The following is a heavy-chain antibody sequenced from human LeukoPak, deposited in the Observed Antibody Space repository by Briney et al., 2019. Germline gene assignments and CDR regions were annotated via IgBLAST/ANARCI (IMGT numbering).Heavy chain of an antibody. CDR2: ISWDGGST. Sequence: GSLRLSCAASGFTFDDYAMHWVRPAPGKGLEWVSLISWDGGSTYYADSVKGRFTISRDNSKNSLYLQMNSLRAEDTALYYCAKAISRYSSSSDLDYWGQGTLVTVSS. V-gene: IGHV3-43D*03. CDR3: AKAISRYSSSSDLDY. CDR1: GFTFDDYA. D-gene: IGHD6-6*01. J-gene: IGHJ4*02.